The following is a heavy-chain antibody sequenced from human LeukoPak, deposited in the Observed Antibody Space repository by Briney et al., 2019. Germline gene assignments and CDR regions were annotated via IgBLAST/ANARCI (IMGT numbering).Heavy chain of an antibody. Sequence: PGGSLRLSCAASGFTVSSNYMSWVRQAPGKGLEWVSVIYSGGSTYYADSVKGRFTISRDNSKNTLCLQMNSLRAEDTAVYYCARASPRQGFDYWGQGTLVTVSS. CDR1: GFTVSSNY. J-gene: IGHJ4*02. CDR3: ARASPRQGFDY. V-gene: IGHV3-53*01. CDR2: IYSGGST.